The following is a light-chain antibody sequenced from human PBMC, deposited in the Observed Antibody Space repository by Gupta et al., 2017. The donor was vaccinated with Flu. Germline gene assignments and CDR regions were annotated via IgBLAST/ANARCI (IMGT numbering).Light chain of an antibody. CDR3: QQYFATPPWT. J-gene: IGKJ1*01. CDR2: WTF. V-gene: IGKV4-1*01. Sequence: LGERATINCKSSHSVLYSASSKKYLAWYQQKPGQPPKRLIYWTFTRESGVPDRLSGSGSGTDFTLTISSLQAEDVAVYYCQQYFATPPWTFGQGTKVEIK. CDR1: HSVLYSASSKKY.